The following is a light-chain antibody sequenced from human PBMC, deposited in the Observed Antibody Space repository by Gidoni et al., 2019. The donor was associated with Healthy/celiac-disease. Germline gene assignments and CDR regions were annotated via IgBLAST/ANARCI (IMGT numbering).Light chain of an antibody. CDR3: QQYGSSPPRYS. J-gene: IGKJ2*03. CDR1: QSVSSSY. V-gene: IGKV3-20*01. Sequence: DIVLTQSPGTLSLSPGERATLSCRASQSVSSSYLAWYQQKPGQAPRLLIYGASSRATGIPDRFSGSGSGTDFTLTISRLEPEDVAVYYCQQYGSSPPRYSFGQGTKLEIK. CDR2: GAS.